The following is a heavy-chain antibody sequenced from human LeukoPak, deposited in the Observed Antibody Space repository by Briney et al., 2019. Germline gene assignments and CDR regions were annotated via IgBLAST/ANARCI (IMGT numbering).Heavy chain of an antibody. D-gene: IGHD1-26*01. CDR3: ARGRVVRANWFDP. CDR2: INPNSGGT. CDR1: GYTFTGYY. J-gene: IGHJ5*02. Sequence: ASVKVSCKASGYTFTGYYMHWVRQVPGQGLEWMGRINPNSGGTNYAQKFQGRVTMTRDTSISTAYMELSRLRSDDTAVYYCARGRVVRANWFDPWGQGTLVTVSS. V-gene: IGHV1-2*06.